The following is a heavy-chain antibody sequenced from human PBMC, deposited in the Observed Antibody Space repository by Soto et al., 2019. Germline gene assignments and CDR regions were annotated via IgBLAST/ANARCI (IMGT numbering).Heavy chain of an antibody. CDR1: GGTCSSYA. CDR2: IMPIFGTA. J-gene: IGHJ3*02. Sequence: VSYKPCGGTCSSYAINRVGYAPGQVLEWMGGIMPIFGTANYAQKFQGRVTITADKSTSTAYMELSGLRSEDTAVYYWARAFLAGDAFGIWGQGTIV. V-gene: IGHV1-69*06. CDR3: ARAFLAGDAFGI. D-gene: IGHD6-19*01.